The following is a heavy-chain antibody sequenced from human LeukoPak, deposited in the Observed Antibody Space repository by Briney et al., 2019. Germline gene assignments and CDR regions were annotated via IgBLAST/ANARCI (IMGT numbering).Heavy chain of an antibody. V-gene: IGHV3-74*01. CDR3: ARDTPAGLFDY. Sequence: PGGSLRLSCVASGFTFSRSWIHWVRQAPGKGLVWVSRINTDGSHTTYADFVKGRFTTSGDNAKNTLYLQMNSVRAEDTAVYYCARDTPAGLFDYWGQGTLVTVSS. D-gene: IGHD3-10*01. CDR1: GFTFSRSW. CDR2: INTDGSHT. J-gene: IGHJ4*02.